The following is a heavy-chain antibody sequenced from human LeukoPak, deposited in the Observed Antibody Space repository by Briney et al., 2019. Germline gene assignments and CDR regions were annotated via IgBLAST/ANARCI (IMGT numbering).Heavy chain of an antibody. CDR2: ISAYNGNT. J-gene: IGHJ4*02. Sequence: GASVKLSCKASGYTFTSYGISWVRQAPGQGLEWMGWISAYNGNTNYAQKLQGTVTMTTDTSTSTAYMDLRRLRSDDTAVYYCARDRGVGADMDYWGQGTLDTVSS. D-gene: IGHD1-26*01. V-gene: IGHV1-18*01. CDR3: ARDRGVGADMDY. CDR1: GYTFTSYG.